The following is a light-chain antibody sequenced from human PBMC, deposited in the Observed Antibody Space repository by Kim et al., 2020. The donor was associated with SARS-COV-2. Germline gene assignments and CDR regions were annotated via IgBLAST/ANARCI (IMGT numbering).Light chain of an antibody. CDR3: QHYYAYPLT. CDR2: AAS. V-gene: IGKV1-8*01. J-gene: IGKJ4*01. Sequence: ASTGDRVTITCRASQGINNYLAWYQQKPGKAPKLLISAASTLQSGVPSRFNGSGSGTDFTLTISCLQSEDFATYYCQHYYAYPLTFGGGTKVDIK. CDR1: QGINNY.